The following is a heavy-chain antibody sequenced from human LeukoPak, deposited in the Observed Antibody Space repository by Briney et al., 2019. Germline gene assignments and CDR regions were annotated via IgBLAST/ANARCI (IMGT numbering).Heavy chain of an antibody. CDR3: VLWGPGYSSPNIL. Sequence: PGGSLRLSCAASGFTFSSYGMSWVRQAPGKGLEWVSAISGSGGSTYYADSVKGRFTISRDNSKNTLYLQMNSLRAEDTAVYYCVLWGPGYSSPNILWGQGTLVTVSS. V-gene: IGHV3-23*01. CDR1: GFTFSSYG. J-gene: IGHJ4*02. CDR2: ISGSGGST. D-gene: IGHD6-19*01.